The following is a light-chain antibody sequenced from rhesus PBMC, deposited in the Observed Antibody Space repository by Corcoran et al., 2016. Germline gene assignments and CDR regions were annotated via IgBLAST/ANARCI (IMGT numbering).Light chain of an antibody. CDR1: QGISNW. J-gene: IGKJ4*01. CDR3: QQHANSPLT. V-gene: IGKV1-69*01. Sequence: DIQMTQSPSSLSASVGDRVTITCRASQGISNWLAWYQQKQGKAPKLLIYRASKLETGVPSRFSGSGSGTDFTLPISSLQPEDIATYYFQQHANSPLTFGGGTKVEIK. CDR2: RAS.